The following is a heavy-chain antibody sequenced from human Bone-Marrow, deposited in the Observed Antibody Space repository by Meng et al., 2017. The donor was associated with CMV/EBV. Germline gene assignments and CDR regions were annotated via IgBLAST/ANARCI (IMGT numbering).Heavy chain of an antibody. CDR2: INPNSGAT. CDR1: GYTFTGYF. Sequence: QVQLVQSGAELKKPGXSVKVSCKAFGYTFTGYFMYWVRQAPGQGLEWLGSINPNSGATNYAQKFQGRVTMTRDTSINTAYMELSRLRSDDTAVYYCASLSGGDFDYWGQGPLVTVSS. CDR3: ASLSGGDFDY. J-gene: IGHJ4*02. D-gene: IGHD1-26*01. V-gene: IGHV1-2*02.